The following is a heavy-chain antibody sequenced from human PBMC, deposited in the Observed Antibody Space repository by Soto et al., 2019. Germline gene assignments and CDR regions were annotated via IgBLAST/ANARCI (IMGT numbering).Heavy chain of an antibody. V-gene: IGHV1-58*01. D-gene: IGHD2-2*02. Sequence: QMQLVQSGPEVKKPGTSVKVSCKASGFTFTSSAVQWVRQARGQRLEWIGWIVVGSGNTNYAQKFQERVTITRDMSTSTAYMELSSLRSEATAVYYCAADRRERCSSTSCYTDYYGMDVWGQGTTVTVSS. CDR3: AADRRERCSSTSCYTDYYGMDV. CDR2: IVVGSGNT. CDR1: GFTFTSSA. J-gene: IGHJ6*02.